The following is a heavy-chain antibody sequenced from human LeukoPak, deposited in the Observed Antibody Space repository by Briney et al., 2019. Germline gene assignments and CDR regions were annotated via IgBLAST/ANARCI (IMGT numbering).Heavy chain of an antibody. V-gene: IGHV3-23*01. CDR3: AKDQHRRSMGSIAGAGS. CDR2: ISGSGGST. J-gene: IGHJ5*02. D-gene: IGHD6-13*01. CDR1: GFTFSSYA. Sequence: GGSLRLSCAASGFTFSSYAMSWVRQAPGKGLEWVSAISGSGGSTYYADSVKGRFTISRDNSKNTLYLQLNSLRAEDTAVYYCAKDQHRRSMGSIAGAGSWGQGTLVTVSS.